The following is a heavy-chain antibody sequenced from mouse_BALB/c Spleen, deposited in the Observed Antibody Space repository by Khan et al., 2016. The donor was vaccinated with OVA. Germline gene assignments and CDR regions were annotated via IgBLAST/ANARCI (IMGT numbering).Heavy chain of an antibody. D-gene: IGHD1-1*01. J-gene: IGHJ2*01. CDR3: ARFRDYYTSSSYYFDP. Sequence: QIQLVQSGPELKKPGETVKISCKASGYTFTNYGMNWVKQSPGKGLKWMGWINTYTGEPTYIDDFKGRFAFSLETSASTAYLQINNLRNEDMATXFCARFRDYYTSSSYYFDPWGQGTTLTVSS. V-gene: IGHV9-1*02. CDR2: INTYTGEP. CDR1: GYTFTNYG.